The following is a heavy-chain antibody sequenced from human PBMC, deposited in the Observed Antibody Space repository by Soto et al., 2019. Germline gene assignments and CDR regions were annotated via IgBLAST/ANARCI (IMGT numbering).Heavy chain of an antibody. CDR3: AKGGGSYYRHPRIDH. CDR2: MSYDGSNK. CDR1: GFTFSTYG. D-gene: IGHD1-26*01. J-gene: IGHJ4*02. V-gene: IGHV3-30*18. Sequence: QVQLVESGGGVVQPGRSLRLSCAASGFTFSTYGMHWVRQAPCKGLEWVAVMSYDGSNKYYADSVRGRFTISRDNSKNTLYLQMNSLRVEDTAVYYCAKGGGSYYRHPRIDHWGQGTLLTVSS.